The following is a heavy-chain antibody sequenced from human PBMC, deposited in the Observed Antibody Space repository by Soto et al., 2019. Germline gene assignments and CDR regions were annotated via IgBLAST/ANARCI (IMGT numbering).Heavy chain of an antibody. CDR1: GGSMSSSSYY. CDR3: ARAHYGDYGYGMDV. J-gene: IGHJ6*01. D-gene: IGHD4-17*01. V-gene: IGHV4-30-2*01. CDR2: IYHSGST. Sequence: PSETLSLTCTVSGGSMSSSSYYWGWIRQPPGKGLEWIGYIYHSGSTYYNPSLKSRVTISVDRSKNQFSLKLSSVTAADTAVYYCARAHYGDYGYGMDVWGQGTTVTVSS.